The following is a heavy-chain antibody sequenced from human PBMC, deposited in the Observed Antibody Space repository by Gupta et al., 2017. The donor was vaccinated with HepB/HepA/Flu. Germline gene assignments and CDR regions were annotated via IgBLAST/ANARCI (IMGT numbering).Heavy chain of an antibody. Sequence: QLVESGGGLVKPGGSLRLSCAASGSTVTTYAMNWVRQAPGKGLEWVSSIDSSGNYMYYADSVKGRFTISRDSANNSVYLHMNSLRAGDTAVYYCARAGFDSWSNNWFDPWGKGTLVTVSS. V-gene: IGHV3-21*01. J-gene: IGHJ5*02. CDR1: GSTVTTYA. D-gene: IGHD3-3*01. CDR3: ARAGFDSWSNNWFDP. CDR2: IDSSGNYM.